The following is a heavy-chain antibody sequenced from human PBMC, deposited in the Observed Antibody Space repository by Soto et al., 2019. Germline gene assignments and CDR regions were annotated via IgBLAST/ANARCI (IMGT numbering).Heavy chain of an antibody. CDR1: RGSISSYH. J-gene: IGHJ6*03. Sequence: PXATLSLTCTVSRGSISSYHWSWIRQPPGKGLEWIGYIYYSGSTNYNPSLKSRVTISVDTSKNQFSLKLSSVTAADTAVYYCARDHMGDYIDVWGQGTTVTVSS. V-gene: IGHV4-59*01. CDR2: IYYSGST. CDR3: ARDHMGDYIDV.